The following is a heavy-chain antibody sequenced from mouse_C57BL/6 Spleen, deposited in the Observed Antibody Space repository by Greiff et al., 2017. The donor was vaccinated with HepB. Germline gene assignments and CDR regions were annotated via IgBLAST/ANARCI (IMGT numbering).Heavy chain of an antibody. CDR1: GFTFSSYG. V-gene: IGHV5-6*01. CDR2: ISSGGSYT. J-gene: IGHJ4*01. D-gene: IGHD2-1*01. CDR3: ARQDGKTYAMGY. Sequence: EVKLVESGGDLVKPGGSLKLSCAASGFTFSSYGMSWVRQTPDKRLEWVATISSGGSYTYYPDSVKGRFTISRDNAKNTLYLQMSSLKSEDTAMYYCARQDGKTYAMGYWGQGASVTVSS.